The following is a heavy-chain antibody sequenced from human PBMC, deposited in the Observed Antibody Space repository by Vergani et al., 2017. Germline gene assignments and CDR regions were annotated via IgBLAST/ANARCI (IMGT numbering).Heavy chain of an antibody. V-gene: IGHV3-23*01. D-gene: IGHD3-22*01. J-gene: IGHJ6*03. CDR3: ARADDSSSGYWRYYYYMDV. Sequence: EVQLLESGGGLVQPGGSLRLSCAASGFTFSSYAMSWVRQAPGKGLEWVSAISGSGGSTYYADSVKGRFTISRDNSKKTLYLQMNSLRAEDTAVYYCARADDSSSGYWRYYYYMDVWGKGTTVTVSS. CDR1: GFTFSSYA. CDR2: ISGSGGST.